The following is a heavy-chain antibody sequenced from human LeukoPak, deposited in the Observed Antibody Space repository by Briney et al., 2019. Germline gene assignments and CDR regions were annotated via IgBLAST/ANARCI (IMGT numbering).Heavy chain of an antibody. CDR2: ISAYNGNT. CDR1: GYTFTSYG. J-gene: IGHJ6*02. D-gene: IGHD2-2*01. V-gene: IGHV1-18*01. Sequence: ASVKVSCKASGYTFTSYGISWVRQAPGQGLEWMGWISAYNGNTNYAQKLQGRVTMTTDTSTSTAYMELRSLRSDDTAVYYCARSGCSSTSCYFYYYYYGMDVWGQGTTVTVSS. CDR3: ARSGCSSTSCYFYYYYYGMDV.